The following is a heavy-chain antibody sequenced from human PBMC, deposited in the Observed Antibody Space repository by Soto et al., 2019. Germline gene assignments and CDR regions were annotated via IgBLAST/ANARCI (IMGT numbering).Heavy chain of an antibody. V-gene: IGHV3-23*01. Sequence: EVQLLESGGGLVQPGGSLRLSCAASGFTFSSYAMSWVRQAPGKGLEWVSAISGSGGSTYYADSVKGRFTISRDNSKKTLYLQMNTLRAEDTAVYYCATDRMPIWVSYFDYWGQGTLVTVSS. CDR2: ISGSGGST. D-gene: IGHD2-2*01. CDR3: ATDRMPIWVSYFDY. J-gene: IGHJ4*02. CDR1: GFTFSSYA.